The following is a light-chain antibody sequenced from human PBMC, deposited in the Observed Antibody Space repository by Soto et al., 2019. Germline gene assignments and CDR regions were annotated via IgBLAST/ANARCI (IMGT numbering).Light chain of an antibody. J-gene: IGKJ4*01. CDR3: QHYNSAPLT. V-gene: IGKV1-5*03. CDR1: QTISSW. CDR2: KAS. Sequence: IQMTQSPSTLSGSVGDRVTITCRASQTISSWLAWYQQKPGKAPKLLIYKASTLKSGVPSRFSGSGSGTEFTLTISSLQPDDFATYYCQHYNSAPLTFGGGTKVDI.